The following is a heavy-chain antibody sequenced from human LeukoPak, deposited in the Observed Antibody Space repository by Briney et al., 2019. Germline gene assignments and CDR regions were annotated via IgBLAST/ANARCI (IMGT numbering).Heavy chain of an antibody. CDR1: GGSFSGYY. V-gene: IGHV4-34*01. CDR3: ARPQRGYSYGYSN. D-gene: IGHD5-18*01. Sequence: SETLSLTCAVYGGSFSGYYWSWIRQPPGKGLEWIGEINHSGSTNYNPSLKSRVTISVDTSKNQFSLKLSSVTAADTAVYYCARPQRGYSYGYSNWGQGTLVTVSS. J-gene: IGHJ4*02. CDR2: INHSGST.